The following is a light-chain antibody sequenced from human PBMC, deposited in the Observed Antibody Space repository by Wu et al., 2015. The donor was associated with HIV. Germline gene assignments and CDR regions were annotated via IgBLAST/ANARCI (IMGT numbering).Light chain of an antibody. CDR3: QQYGSSPVS. V-gene: IGKV3-20*01. CDR1: QSVSSSY. CDR2: GAS. Sequence: EIVLTQSPGTLSLSPGERATLSCRASQSVSSSYLAWYQQKPGQAPRLLIYGASSRATGIPDRFSGSGSGTDFTLTISRLEPEDFAVYYCQQYGSSPVSFAQGTKLEIK. J-gene: IGKJ2*03.